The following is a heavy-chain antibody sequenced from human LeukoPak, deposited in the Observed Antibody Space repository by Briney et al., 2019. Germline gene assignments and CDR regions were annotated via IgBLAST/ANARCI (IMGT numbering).Heavy chain of an antibody. V-gene: IGHV3-48*03. CDR2: VSSSGSSI. J-gene: IGHJ6*02. D-gene: IGHD3-10*01. CDR1: GFTLSTNE. CDR3: ARPGYYHGMDV. Sequence: GSLRLSCAASGFTLSTNEMNWVRQAPGKGLEWVSYVSSSGSSIYYADSVKGRFTISRDNAENSLYLQMNSLRAEDTAVYYCARPGYYHGMDVWGQGTTVTVSS.